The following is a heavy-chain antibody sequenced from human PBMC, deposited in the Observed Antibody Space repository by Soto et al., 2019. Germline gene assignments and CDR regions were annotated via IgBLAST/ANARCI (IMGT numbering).Heavy chain of an antibody. Sequence: GESLKISCKGSGYSFAGYWITWVRQKPGKGLEWMGRIDPSDSQTYYSPSFRGHVTISATKSITTVFLQWSSLRASDTAMYYCARSSPYIVVRKPTGNQDYYGMDVWGQGTTVTVSS. CDR3: ARSSPYIVVRKPTGNQDYYGMDV. CDR1: GYSFAGYW. D-gene: IGHD2-2*01. V-gene: IGHV5-10-1*01. J-gene: IGHJ6*02. CDR2: IDPSDSQT.